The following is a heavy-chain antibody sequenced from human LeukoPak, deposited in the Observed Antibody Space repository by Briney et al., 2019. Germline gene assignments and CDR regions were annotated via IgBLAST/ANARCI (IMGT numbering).Heavy chain of an antibody. CDR1: GGSISSYY. D-gene: IGHD3-10*01. Sequence: SETLSLTCTVSGGSISSYYWSWIRQPPGKGLEWIGYIYYSGSTNYNPSLKSRVTISVDTSKNQFSLKLSSVTAADTAVYYCAPVVYYYGSGSQELNWGQGTLVTVSS. V-gene: IGHV4-59*12. CDR3: APVVYYYGSGSQELN. CDR2: IYYSGST. J-gene: IGHJ4*02.